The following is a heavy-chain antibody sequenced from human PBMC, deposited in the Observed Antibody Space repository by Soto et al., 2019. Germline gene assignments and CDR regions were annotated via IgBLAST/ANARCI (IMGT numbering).Heavy chain of an antibody. CDR2: ISYDGSNK. Sequence: GGSLRLSCAASGFTFSSYAMHWVRQAPGKGPEWVAVISYDGSNKYYADSVKGRFTISRDNSKNTLSLQMNSLRAEDTAVYYCXRDLEYSNSNWFDPWGQGTLVTVSS. D-gene: IGHD4-4*01. V-gene: IGHV3-30-3*01. CDR3: XRDLEYSNSNWFDP. CDR1: GFTFSSYA. J-gene: IGHJ5*02.